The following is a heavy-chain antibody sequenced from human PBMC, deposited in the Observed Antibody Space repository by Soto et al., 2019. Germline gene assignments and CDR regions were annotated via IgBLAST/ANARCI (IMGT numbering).Heavy chain of an antibody. CDR1: GGSVSIYY. CDR2: IYYSGST. CDR3: ARDSAQQLWSWGGYYYYYYGMDV. Sequence: PSETMSLTCTVSGGSVSIYYWGWIRQPPGKGLEWIGYIYYSGSTNYNPSLKSRVTISVDTSKNQFSLKLSSVTAADTAVYYCARDSAQQLWSWGGYYYYYYGMDVWGQGTTVTVSS. V-gene: IGHV4-59*02. J-gene: IGHJ6*02. D-gene: IGHD5-18*01.